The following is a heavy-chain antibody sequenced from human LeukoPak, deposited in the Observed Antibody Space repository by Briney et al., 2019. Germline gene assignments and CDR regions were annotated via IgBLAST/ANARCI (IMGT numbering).Heavy chain of an antibody. CDR3: ARVGGLTTVTTIDY. J-gene: IGHJ4*02. CDR2: INPNSGGT. V-gene: IGHV1-2*02. Sequence: ASVKVSCKASGYTFTGYYMHWVRQAPGQGLELMGWINPNSGGTNYTQKVQGRVTMTRDTSISTAYMELSRLRSDDTAVYYCARVGGLTTVTTIDYWGQGTLVTVSS. CDR1: GYTFTGYY. D-gene: IGHD4-17*01.